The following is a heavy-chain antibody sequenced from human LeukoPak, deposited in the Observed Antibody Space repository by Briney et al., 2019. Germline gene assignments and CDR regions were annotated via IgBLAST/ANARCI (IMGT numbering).Heavy chain of an antibody. Sequence: PGGSLRLSCAASGLTVSSNYMNWVRQAPGKGLEWVSVIYSGGSTYYADSVKGRFTISRDNSKNTLYLQMNSLRAEDTSVYYCARHQRGTNFALDFWGQGTLVTVSS. V-gene: IGHV3-66*04. D-gene: IGHD1-26*01. CDR1: GLTVSSNY. CDR2: IYSGGST. CDR3: ARHQRGTNFALDF. J-gene: IGHJ4*02.